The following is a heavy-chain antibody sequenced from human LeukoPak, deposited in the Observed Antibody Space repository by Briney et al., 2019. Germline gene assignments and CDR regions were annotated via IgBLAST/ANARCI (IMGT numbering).Heavy chain of an antibody. J-gene: IGHJ5*02. CDR1: GGSFSGYY. D-gene: IGHD1-7*01. Sequence: SETLSLTCAVYGGSFSGYYWSWIRQPPGKGLEWIGEINHSGSTNYNPSLKSRVTISVDTSKNQFSLKLSSVTAADTAVYYCARVPRVELHQAVVNWFDPWGQGTLVTVSS. V-gene: IGHV4-34*01. CDR2: INHSGST. CDR3: ARVPRVELHQAVVNWFDP.